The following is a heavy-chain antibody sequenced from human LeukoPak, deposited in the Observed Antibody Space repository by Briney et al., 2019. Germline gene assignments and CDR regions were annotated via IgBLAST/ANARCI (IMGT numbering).Heavy chain of an antibody. J-gene: IGHJ6*02. CDR2: IWFDGGNK. Sequence: PGGSLRLSCEATGFTFNTFGMHWVRQAPGKGLEWVAVIWFDGGNKFYADSVKGRFTVSRDNSENTLYLQLNSLRAEDTALYYCARARSTSNYYYGFDVWGQGTTVTVSS. CDR3: ARARSTSNYYYGFDV. CDR1: GFTFNTFG. V-gene: IGHV3-33*01.